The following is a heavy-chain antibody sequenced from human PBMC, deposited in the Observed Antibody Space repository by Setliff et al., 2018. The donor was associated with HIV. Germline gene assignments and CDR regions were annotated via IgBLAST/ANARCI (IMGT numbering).Heavy chain of an antibody. Sequence: TLSLTCTVSGGSISSGGYYWSWIRQHPGKGLEWIGYIYYSGGTYYNPSLKSRLTLSVDMSKNPFSLKLSSVTAADTAVYFCARGPMSDYFYYYYMDVWGKGTTVTVSS. CDR2: IYYSGGT. D-gene: IGHD3-10*02. J-gene: IGHJ6*03. CDR1: GGSISSGGYY. V-gene: IGHV4-31*03. CDR3: ARGPMSDYFYYYYMDV.